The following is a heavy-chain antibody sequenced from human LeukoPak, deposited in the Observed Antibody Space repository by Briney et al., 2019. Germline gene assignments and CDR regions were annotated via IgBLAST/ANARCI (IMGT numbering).Heavy chain of an antibody. CDR2: ISNTGRSI. Sequence: PGGSLRLSCAASGFNFNDYYMSWIRQAPGKGLEWLSLISNTGRSIYYADSVKGRFTISRDSATSSLYLQMNSLQADDTAVYYCARDGGGSTYYFDSWGQGTLVTVSS. V-gene: IGHV3-11*01. D-gene: IGHD1-26*01. CDR1: GFNFNDYY. CDR3: ARDGGGSTYYFDS. J-gene: IGHJ4*02.